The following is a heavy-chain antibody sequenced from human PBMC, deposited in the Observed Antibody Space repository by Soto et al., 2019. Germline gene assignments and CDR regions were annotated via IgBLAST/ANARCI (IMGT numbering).Heavy chain of an antibody. Sequence: PGESLKISCKGSGYSFTSYWISWVRQMPGKGLEWMGTFYPGDSTSTYSPSFQGQVTISVDKSISTAYLHLSSLKASDTAMYYCARIIGYCRNNDCSWAFDIWGQGTTVTVSS. J-gene: IGHJ3*02. CDR3: ARIIGYCRNNDCSWAFDI. D-gene: IGHD2-2*03. CDR1: GYSFTSYW. CDR2: FYPGDSTS. V-gene: IGHV5-51*01.